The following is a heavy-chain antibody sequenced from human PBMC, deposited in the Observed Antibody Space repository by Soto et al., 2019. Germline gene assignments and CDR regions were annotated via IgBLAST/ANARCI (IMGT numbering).Heavy chain of an antibody. J-gene: IGHJ6*02. CDR1: GGSISSYY. Sequence: SETLSLTCTVSGGSISSYYVSWIRQSAGKGLEWIGRIDTSGTTNYNPSPKSRVTMSVDASKNHFSLNLSSVTAADTAVYYCARGPRGYVYYHGMDVWGQGTTVTVSS. CDR3: ARGPRGYVYYHGMDV. V-gene: IGHV4-4*07. CDR2: IDTSGTT. D-gene: IGHD3-10*01.